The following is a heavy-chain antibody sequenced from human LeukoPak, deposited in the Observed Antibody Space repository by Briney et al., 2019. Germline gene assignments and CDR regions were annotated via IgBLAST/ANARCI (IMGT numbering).Heavy chain of an antibody. J-gene: IGHJ5*02. CDR3: ARPYYYDSRIDP. D-gene: IGHD3-22*01. Sequence: SETLSLTCTVSGGAISSGDYYWSWIRQPPGKGLEWIAYMYYSGRTYYNPSLKSRVTMSADTSKNQLSLKLSSVTAADTAVYYCARPYYYDSRIDPWGQGILVTVSS. CDR1: GGAISSGDYY. CDR2: MYYSGRT. V-gene: IGHV4-30-4*01.